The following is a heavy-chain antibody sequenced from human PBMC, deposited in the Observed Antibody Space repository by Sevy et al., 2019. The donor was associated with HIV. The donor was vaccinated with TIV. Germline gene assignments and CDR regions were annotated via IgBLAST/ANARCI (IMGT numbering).Heavy chain of an antibody. Sequence: GGSLRLSCAASGFTVSSNYMSWVRQAPGKGLEWVSVIYSGGSTYYADSVKGGFTISRDNSKNTLYLQMNSLRAEDTAVYYCARGIAAHNYFDYWGQGTLVTVSS. CDR1: GFTVSSNY. D-gene: IGHD6-6*01. CDR3: ARGIAAHNYFDY. J-gene: IGHJ4*02. CDR2: IYSGGST. V-gene: IGHV3-53*01.